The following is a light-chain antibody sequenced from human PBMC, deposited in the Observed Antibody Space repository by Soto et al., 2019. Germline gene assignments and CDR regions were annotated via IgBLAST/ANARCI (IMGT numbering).Light chain of an antibody. J-gene: IGKJ3*01. CDR3: MQSIQVQVT. CDR2: EVS. V-gene: IGKV2D-29*01. CDR1: QSLLHSDGKTY. Sequence: DIVLTQTPLSLSVTPGQPASISCKSSQSLLHSDGKTYLYWYLQMPGQPPHLLIYEVSKRFSGVPDRFSGSGSGTDFTLKISRVEAEDVGVYYCMQSIQVQVTFGAGTKVDIK.